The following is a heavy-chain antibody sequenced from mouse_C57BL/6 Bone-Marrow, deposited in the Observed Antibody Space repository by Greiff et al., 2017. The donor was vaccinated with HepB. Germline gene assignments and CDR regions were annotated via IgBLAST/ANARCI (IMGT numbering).Heavy chain of an antibody. V-gene: IGHV5-6*01. CDR3: ARKDYYGSSWYFDV. CDR1: GFTFSSYG. D-gene: IGHD1-1*01. J-gene: IGHJ1*03. CDR2: ISSGGSYT. Sequence: EVQLVESGGDLVKPGGSLKLSCAASGFTFSSYGMSWVRQTPDKRLEWVATISSGGSYTYYPDSVKGRFTISRDNAKNTLYLQLSSLKSEDTAMYDCARKDYYGSSWYFDVWGTGTTVTVSS.